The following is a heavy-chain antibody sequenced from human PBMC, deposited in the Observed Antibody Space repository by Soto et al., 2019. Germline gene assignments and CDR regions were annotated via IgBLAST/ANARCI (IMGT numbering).Heavy chain of an antibody. J-gene: IGHJ4*02. V-gene: IGHV4-4*02. D-gene: IGHD6-19*01. CDR1: GVSIGSNYY. Sequence: QVLLQESGPGLVQPSGTLSLSCVVSGVSIGSNYYWGWVRQPPGKGLEWLGDMSHIGSVNYNPSLKIRVTISMDKSQNQFSLKLDSMTAADTAVYYCARSLGWYAVDYWGQGTLVIVSS. CDR2: MSHIGSV. CDR3: ARSLGWYAVDY.